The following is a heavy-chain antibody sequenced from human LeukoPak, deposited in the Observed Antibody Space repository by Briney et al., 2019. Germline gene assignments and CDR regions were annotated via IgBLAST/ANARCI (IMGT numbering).Heavy chain of an antibody. CDR1: GFTFSNHA. CDR3: AKRYYSDSSGYLGSLNY. D-gene: IGHD3-22*01. Sequence: GGSLRLSCAASGFTFSNHAMSWVRQAPGKGLEWVSGISGSGGSTYYADSVRGRFTISRDNSKNTVYLQMNSLRAEDTAVYYCAKRYYSDSSGYLGSLNYRGQGTLVTVSS. J-gene: IGHJ4*02. V-gene: IGHV3-23*01. CDR2: ISGSGGST.